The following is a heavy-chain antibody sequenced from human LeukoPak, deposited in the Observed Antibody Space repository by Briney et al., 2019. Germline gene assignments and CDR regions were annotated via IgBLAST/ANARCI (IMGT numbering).Heavy chain of an antibody. V-gene: IGHV3-48*03. D-gene: IGHD1-14*01. Sequence: GGSLRLSCAASGFTFSSYEMNWVRQAPGKGLEWVSYITGSGTTIYYADSVKGRFTISRDNAGNSLYLQMNSLRAEDTAVYYCARDGPPWAFDIWGQGTMVTVSS. J-gene: IGHJ3*02. CDR3: ARDGPPWAFDI. CDR2: ITGSGTTI. CDR1: GFTFSSYE.